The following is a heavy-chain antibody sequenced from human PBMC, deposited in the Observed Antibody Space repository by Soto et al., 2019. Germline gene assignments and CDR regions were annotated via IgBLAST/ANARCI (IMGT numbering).Heavy chain of an antibody. D-gene: IGHD3-10*01. CDR3: ARAVSADAFDI. CDR2: MNPNSGNT. Sequence: ASVKVSCKASGYAFTRYDINWVRQATGQGLEWMGWMNPNSGNTGYAQKFQGRVTMTRDSSISTAYMEVSSLRFEDTAVYYCARAVSADAFDIWGQGTMVTVSS. V-gene: IGHV1-8*01. J-gene: IGHJ3*02. CDR1: GYAFTRYD.